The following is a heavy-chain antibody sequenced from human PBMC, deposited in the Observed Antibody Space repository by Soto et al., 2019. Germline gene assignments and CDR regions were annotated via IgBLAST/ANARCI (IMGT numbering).Heavy chain of an antibody. J-gene: IGHJ4*02. D-gene: IGHD5-18*01. V-gene: IGHV3-48*02. CDR2: ISGDSDTK. Sequence: EVQLVESRGGLVQPGGSLRLSCAATGFSFSSYNMNWVRQAPGKGLEWLSYISGDSDTKYYADSVKGRFTISRDNAKNSLFLQMNSLRDEDTAIYYCARVGWRHLWFSDYCRQGALVTVSS. CDR1: GFSFSSYN. CDR3: ARVGWRHLWFSDY.